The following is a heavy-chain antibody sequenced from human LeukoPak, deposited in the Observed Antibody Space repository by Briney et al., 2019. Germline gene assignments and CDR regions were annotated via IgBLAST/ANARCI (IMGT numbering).Heavy chain of an antibody. CDR3: ARERRGGGAFDI. Sequence: GGSLRLSCGASGFTLSSNWMSWVRQAPGRGLEWVANINEDGSEKYYVDSVKGRFTISRDNARTPLYLQMNSLRAEDTAVYYCARERRGGGAFDIWGQGTVVTVSS. J-gene: IGHJ3*02. CDR2: INEDGSEK. D-gene: IGHD3-10*01. CDR1: GFTLSSNW. V-gene: IGHV3-7*01.